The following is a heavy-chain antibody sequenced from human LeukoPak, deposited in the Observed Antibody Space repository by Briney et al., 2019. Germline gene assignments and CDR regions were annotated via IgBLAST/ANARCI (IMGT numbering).Heavy chain of an antibody. J-gene: IGHJ4*02. Sequence: PGRSLILSCTASGFPFSNYAMNWVRQTPGKGLEWVALISFDGAKIYYADSVKGRFTISRDNSKNTLFLQMNSLTVEDTAVYYCARDPAKGAATYFDYWGQGTLVTVSS. D-gene: IGHD2-15*01. V-gene: IGHV3-30*04. CDR2: ISFDGAKI. CDR3: ARDPAKGAATYFDY. CDR1: GFPFSNYA.